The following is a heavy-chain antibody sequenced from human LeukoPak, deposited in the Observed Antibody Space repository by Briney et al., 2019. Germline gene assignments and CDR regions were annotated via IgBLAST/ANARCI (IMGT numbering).Heavy chain of an antibody. CDR3: AREGAPIYYYYGMDV. Sequence: GGSLRLSCAASGFTFSSYAMHWVRQAPGKGLEWVAIISYDGNNKYYADSVKGRFTISRDNSKNTLYLQMNSLRAEDTAVYYCAREGAPIYYYYGMDVWGQGATVTVSS. V-gene: IGHV3-30-3*01. J-gene: IGHJ6*02. CDR2: ISYDGNNK. CDR1: GFTFSSYA.